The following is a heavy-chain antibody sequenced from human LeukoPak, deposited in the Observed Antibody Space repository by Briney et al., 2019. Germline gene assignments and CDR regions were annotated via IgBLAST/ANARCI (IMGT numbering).Heavy chain of an antibody. Sequence: GGSLRLSCAASGFTFSDYYMSWIRQAPGKGLEWVSYISSSGSTIYYADSVKGRFTISRDNAKNSLYLQMNSLRAEDTAVYYCARDYGSGSYVTHYYYYYMDVWRKGTTVTVSS. CDR3: ARDYGSGSYVTHYYYYYMDV. V-gene: IGHV3-11*01. CDR1: GFTFSDYY. J-gene: IGHJ6*03. CDR2: ISSSGSTI. D-gene: IGHD3-10*01.